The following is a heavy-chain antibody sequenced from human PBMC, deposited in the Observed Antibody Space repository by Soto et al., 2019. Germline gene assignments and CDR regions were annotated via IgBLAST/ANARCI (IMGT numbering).Heavy chain of an antibody. Sequence: ASVKVSCKASGYTFTSYGISWVRQAPGQGLEWMGWISAYNGNTNYAQKLQGRVTMTTDTSTSTAYMELRSLRSDDTAVYYCARVGRRQVGYYDSSGYYLGDFDDSGQGTLVTVSS. CDR2: ISAYNGNT. CDR3: ARVGRRQVGYYDSSGYYLGDFDD. D-gene: IGHD3-22*01. V-gene: IGHV1-18*01. CDR1: GYTFTSYG. J-gene: IGHJ4*02.